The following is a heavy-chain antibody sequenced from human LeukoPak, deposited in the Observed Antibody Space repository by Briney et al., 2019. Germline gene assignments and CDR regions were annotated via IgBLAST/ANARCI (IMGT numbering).Heavy chain of an antibody. J-gene: IGHJ4*02. CDR3: ARDHDYGDYYFDY. CDR1: GFTFDDYG. V-gene: IGHV3-20*04. Sequence: GGSLRLSCAASGFTFDDYGMSWVRQAPGKGLEWVSGINWNGDSTGYADSVKGRFTTSRDNAKNSLYLQMNSLRAEDTALYYCARDHDYGDYYFDYWGQGTLVTVSS. D-gene: IGHD4-17*01. CDR2: INWNGDST.